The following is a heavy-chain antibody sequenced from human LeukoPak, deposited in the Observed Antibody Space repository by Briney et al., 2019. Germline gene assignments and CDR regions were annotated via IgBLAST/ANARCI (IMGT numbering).Heavy chain of an antibody. CDR1: GASVTDGAYH. Sequence: SETLSLTCTVSGASVTDGAYHWGWIRQHPGKGLEWIGYISDSGTTYYSPSLKSRVTISQDTSKNQFSLQLRSVTAADTALYYCARRTPWLVSGTFDCWGQGTLVTVSS. CDR2: ISDSGTT. V-gene: IGHV4-31*03. J-gene: IGHJ4*02. CDR3: ARRTPWLVSGTFDC. D-gene: IGHD6-19*01.